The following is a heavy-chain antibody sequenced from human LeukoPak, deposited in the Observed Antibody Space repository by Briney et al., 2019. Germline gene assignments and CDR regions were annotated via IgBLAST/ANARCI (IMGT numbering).Heavy chain of an antibody. V-gene: IGHV3-23*01. Sequence: PGGSLRLSCAASGFSFSDCAVSWVRQAPGRGLEWDSSISGSPGSTYYADSMKGRFTISRDKQKNTLHLEMNSLRAEDTAIYYCTKGMATIRRHIDSWGQGTLVTVSS. D-gene: IGHD5-24*01. J-gene: IGHJ4*02. CDR3: TKGMATIRRHIDS. CDR2: ISGSPGST. CDR1: GFSFSDCA.